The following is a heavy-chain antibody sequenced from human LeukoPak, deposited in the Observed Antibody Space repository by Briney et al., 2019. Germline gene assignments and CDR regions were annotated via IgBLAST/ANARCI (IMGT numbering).Heavy chain of an antibody. CDR3: ARGGDYDFLSGYYPLDY. J-gene: IGHJ4*02. V-gene: IGHV3-21*01. D-gene: IGHD3-3*01. Sequence: GGSLRLSCAASGFTFSSYSMNWVRQAPGKGLEWVSSISSSSSYIYYADSVKGRFTISRDNAKNSLYLQMNSLRAEDTAVYYCARGGDYDFLSGYYPLDYWGQGTLVTVSS. CDR1: GFTFSSYS. CDR2: ISSSSSYI.